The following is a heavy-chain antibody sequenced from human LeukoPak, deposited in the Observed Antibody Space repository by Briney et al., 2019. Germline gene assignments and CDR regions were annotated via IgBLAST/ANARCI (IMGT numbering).Heavy chain of an antibody. CDR3: ARSNQADDY. CDR2: INSGGSRT. V-gene: IGHV3-74*01. Sequence: SGGSLRLSCAASGFTFSSYWMHWVRQVPGKGLVWVSRINSGGSRTTYADSVKGRFTISRDNAKNTLYLQMDSLRAEDTGVYYCARSNQADDYWGQGTLVTVSS. J-gene: IGHJ4*02. CDR1: GFTFSSYW. D-gene: IGHD1-14*01.